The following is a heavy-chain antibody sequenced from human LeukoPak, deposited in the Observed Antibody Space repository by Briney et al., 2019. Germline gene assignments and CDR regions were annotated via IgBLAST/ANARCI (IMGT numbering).Heavy chain of an antibody. CDR2: IGKTGDT. Sequence: GSLRVSCPAFGFIFSIYDWHWVRQARGKSLEWVSGIGKTGDTYYLGSVEGRFTISRDNAKNSVYLQMNSLRVGDTALYYCTRGAGDGFNPWGQGTLVTVSS. V-gene: IGHV3-13*04. J-gene: IGHJ5*02. CDR1: GFIFSIYD. D-gene: IGHD3-16*01. CDR3: TRGAGDGFNP.